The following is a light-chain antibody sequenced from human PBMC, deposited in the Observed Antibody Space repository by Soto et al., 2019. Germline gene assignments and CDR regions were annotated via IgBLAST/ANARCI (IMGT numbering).Light chain of an antibody. J-gene: IGKJ1*01. CDR1: QSISTW. CDR3: QHSNSYSEA. Sequence: IQRIHSPTTLSASVGDRVTITCGASQSISTWLAWYQQKTGKAPKLLIYDASSLESGVPSRFSGSGSGTEFTLTISSLQPDDFAPYYCQHSNSYSEAFGQGTKVDI. CDR2: DAS. V-gene: IGKV1-5*01.